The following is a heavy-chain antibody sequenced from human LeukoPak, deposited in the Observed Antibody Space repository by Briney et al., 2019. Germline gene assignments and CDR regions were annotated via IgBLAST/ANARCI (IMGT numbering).Heavy chain of an antibody. Sequence: GESLKISCKGSGYSFTSYWIGWVRQMPGKGLEWMGIIYPCDSDTRYSPSFQGQVTISADKSISTAYLQWSSLKASDTAMYYCARLRVTAQGANTGLDYWGQGTLVTVSS. CDR2: IYPCDSDT. CDR3: ARLRVTAQGANTGLDY. J-gene: IGHJ4*02. CDR1: GYSFTSYW. D-gene: IGHD1-26*01. V-gene: IGHV5-51*01.